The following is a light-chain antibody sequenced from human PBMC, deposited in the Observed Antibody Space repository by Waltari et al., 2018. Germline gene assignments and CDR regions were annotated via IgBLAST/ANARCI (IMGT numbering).Light chain of an antibody. V-gene: IGKV1-39*01. CDR1: QSIRSY. Sequence: DIQMTQSPSSLSASVGDRVIITCRASQSIRSYLNWYQQKPGKAPKLLIYTAANFQSGVPSRFSGSGSGTDFTLTITSLQPEDFATYYCQQSYSSPYTFGQGTKLEIK. CDR3: QQSYSSPYT. J-gene: IGKJ2*01. CDR2: TAA.